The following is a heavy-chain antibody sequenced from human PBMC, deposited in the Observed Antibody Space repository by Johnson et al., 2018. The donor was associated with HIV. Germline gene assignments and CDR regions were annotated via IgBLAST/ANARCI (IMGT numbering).Heavy chain of an antibody. J-gene: IGHJ3*02. V-gene: IGHV3-20*04. CDR1: GFTFSSYG. Sequence: VQLVESGGGVVQPGMSLRLSCAASGFTFSSYGMHWVRQAPGKGLEWVSGIDWDGDSTSYADSVEGRFTISRDNAKNSLYLQMNSLRAEDTAVYYCARGVRDSSAYPVAFDIWGQGTMVSVSS. CDR2: IDWDGDST. D-gene: IGHD3-22*01. CDR3: ARGVRDSSAYPVAFDI.